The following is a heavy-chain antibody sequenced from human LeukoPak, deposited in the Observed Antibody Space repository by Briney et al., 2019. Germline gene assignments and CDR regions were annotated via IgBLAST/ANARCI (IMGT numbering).Heavy chain of an antibody. V-gene: IGHV3-30*02. CDR2: IRYDGSNK. D-gene: IGHD1-26*01. Sequence: GGSLRLSCAASGFTFSDYYMSWIRQAPGKGLEWVAFIRYDGSNKYYADSVKGRFTISRDNSKNTLYLQMNSLRAEDTAVYYCAKDRDSGSCFDYWGQGTLVTVSS. CDR3: AKDRDSGSCFDY. CDR1: GFTFSDYY. J-gene: IGHJ4*02.